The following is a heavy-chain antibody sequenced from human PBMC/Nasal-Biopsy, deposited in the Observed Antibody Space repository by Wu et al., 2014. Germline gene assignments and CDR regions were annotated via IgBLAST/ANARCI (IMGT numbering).Heavy chain of an antibody. J-gene: IGHJ4*02. Sequence: LRLSCEGSGFGFSSVAMTWVRQAPGKGLEWVSTITKGSNRHYADSAKGRFTISRDNDKNKLYLEMNSLRGDDTAFYFCARDLWVRDWDTPGPFDYWGQGTLVTASS. CDR1: GFGFSSVA. CDR3: ARDLWVRDWDTPGPFDY. V-gene: IGHV3-23*01. D-gene: IGHD1/OR15-1a*01. CDR2: ITKGSNR.